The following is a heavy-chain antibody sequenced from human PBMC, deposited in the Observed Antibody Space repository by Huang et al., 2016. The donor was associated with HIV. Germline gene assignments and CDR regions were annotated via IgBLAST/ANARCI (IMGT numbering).Heavy chain of an antibody. CDR3: ARQWTILEWLLGLDV. D-gene: IGHD3-3*01. CDR1: GGSFTGNY. Sequence: QMQLQQRGAGLLKPSETLSLTCGVSGGSFTGNYLTWIRQAPGKGLEWIGDVNDSGATNCNPSLNGRVTISLDKSNRELSLNLRSVTAADTAVYYCARQWTILEWLLGLDVWGQGTTVIVSS. V-gene: IGHV4-34*02. CDR2: VNDSGAT. J-gene: IGHJ6*02.